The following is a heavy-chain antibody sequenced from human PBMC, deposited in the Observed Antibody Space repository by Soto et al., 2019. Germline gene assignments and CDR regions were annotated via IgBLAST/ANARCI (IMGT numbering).Heavy chain of an antibody. CDR1: GFTFSSYS. CDR2: ISSSSSTI. J-gene: IGHJ3*02. V-gene: IGHV3-48*02. Sequence: GGSLRLSCAASGFTFSSYSMNWVRQAPGKGLEWVSYISSSSSTIYYADSVKGRFTISRDNAKNSLYLQMNSLRDEDTAVYYCARDTVLRYFDWLARPPDAFDIWGQGTMVTVSS. CDR3: ARDTVLRYFDWLARPPDAFDI. D-gene: IGHD3-9*01.